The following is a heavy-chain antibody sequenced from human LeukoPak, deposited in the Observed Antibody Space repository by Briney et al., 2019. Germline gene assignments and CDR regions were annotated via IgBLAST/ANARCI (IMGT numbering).Heavy chain of an antibody. CDR3: ARIRGYGDPIIDY. J-gene: IGHJ4*02. CDR2: IDWDDDK. CDR1: GFSLSTSGMR. V-gene: IGHV2-70*04. Sequence: SGPTLVNPTQTLTLTCTFSGFSLSTSGMRVSWIRQPPGKALEWLERIDWDDDKFYSTSLKTRLTISKDTYKNQVVLTMTNMDPVDTATYYCARIRGYGDPIIDYWGQGTLVTVSS. D-gene: IGHD4-17*01.